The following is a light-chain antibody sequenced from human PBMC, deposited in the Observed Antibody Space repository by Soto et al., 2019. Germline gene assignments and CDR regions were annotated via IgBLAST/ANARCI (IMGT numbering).Light chain of an antibody. V-gene: IGLV2-11*01. Sequence: QSVLTQPRSVSGSPGQSVTISCTGTSSDVGGYNYVSWYQQHPGKAPKLMIYDVSKRPSGVPDRFSGSKSGNTASLTISGLQAEDEADYYCGSYAGSYWVFGTGTKLTVL. CDR1: SSDVGGYNY. CDR2: DVS. CDR3: GSYAGSYWV. J-gene: IGLJ1*01.